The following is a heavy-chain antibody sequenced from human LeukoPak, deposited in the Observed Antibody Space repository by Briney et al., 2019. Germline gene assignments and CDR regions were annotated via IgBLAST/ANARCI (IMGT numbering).Heavy chain of an antibody. CDR1: GFTFSSYA. CDR3: ARGGSSWYQAADYFGY. D-gene: IGHD6-13*01. J-gene: IGHJ4*02. Sequence: GGSLRLSCAASGFTFSSYAMSWVRQAPGNGLEWVSSISSSSSYIYYADSVKGRFTISRDNAKNSLYLQMNSLRAEDTAVYYCARGGSSWYQAADYFGYWGQGTLVTVSS. CDR2: ISSSSSYI. V-gene: IGHV3-21*01.